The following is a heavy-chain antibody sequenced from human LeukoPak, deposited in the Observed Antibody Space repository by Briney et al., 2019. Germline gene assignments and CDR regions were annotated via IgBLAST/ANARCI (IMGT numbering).Heavy chain of an antibody. CDR1: GFTFSSYS. CDR2: ISSSSSYI. J-gene: IGHJ5*02. V-gene: IGHV3-21*01. Sequence: GGSLRLSCAASGFTFSSYSMNWVRQAPGKGLEWVSSISSSSSYIYYADSAKGRFTISRDNAKNSLYLQMNSLRAEDTAVYYCARDRRNDILTGYSARGKWFDPWGQGTLVTVSS. CDR3: ARDRRNDILTGYSARGKWFDP. D-gene: IGHD3-9*01.